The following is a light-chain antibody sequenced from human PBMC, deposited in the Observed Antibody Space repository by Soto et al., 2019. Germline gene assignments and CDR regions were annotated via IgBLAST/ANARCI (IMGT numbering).Light chain of an antibody. CDR3: QAWDSSLRV. V-gene: IGLV3-1*01. CDR2: QDT. Sequence: SYELTQPPSVSVSPGQTASITCSGDKLGDKYACWYQQKPGQSPVLVIYQDTKRPSGIPERFSGSNSGNTATLTISGTQAMDEADYYCQAWDSSLRVFGGGTKLTVL. CDR1: KLGDKY. J-gene: IGLJ2*01.